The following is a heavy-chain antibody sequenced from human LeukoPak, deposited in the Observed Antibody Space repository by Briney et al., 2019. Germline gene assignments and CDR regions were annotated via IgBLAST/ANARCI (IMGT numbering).Heavy chain of an antibody. V-gene: IGHV4-38-2*01. CDR3: ARLQLDFDY. CDR1: GYSISSGYY. J-gene: IGHJ4*02. CDR2: IYHSGST. D-gene: IGHD1-1*01. Sequence: PSETLSLTCAVSGYSISSGYYWGWIRQPPGKGLEWIGSIYHSGSTNYNPSLKSRVTISVDTSKNQFSLKLSSVTAADTAVYYCARLQLDFDYWGQGTLVTVSS.